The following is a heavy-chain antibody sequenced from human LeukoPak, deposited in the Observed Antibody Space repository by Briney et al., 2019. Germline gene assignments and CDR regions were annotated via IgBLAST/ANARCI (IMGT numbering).Heavy chain of an antibody. V-gene: IGHV3-23*01. J-gene: IGHJ4*02. CDR3: ARAEEEDTAMVTEY. CDR1: GFTFLRHG. D-gene: IGHD5-18*01. CDR2: ISASGGAT. Sequence: GGSQTLSCAASGFTFLRHGMTWFRQAPGKGLEWVSGISASGGATYYADSVKGRFTISRDNSKNTLYLQMNSLRAEDTAVYYCARAEEEDTAMVTEYWGQGTLVTVSS.